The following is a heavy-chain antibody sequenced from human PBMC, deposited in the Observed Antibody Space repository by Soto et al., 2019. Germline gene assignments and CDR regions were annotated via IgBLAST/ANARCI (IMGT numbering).Heavy chain of an antibody. Sequence: GGSLRLSCAASGFTFSSYWMSWVRQAPGKGLEWVANIKQDGSEKYYVDSVKGRFTISRDNAKNSLYLQMNSLRAEDTAVYYCARAIFGVVIDYFDYWGQGTLVTVSS. D-gene: IGHD3-3*01. CDR3: ARAIFGVVIDYFDY. J-gene: IGHJ4*02. CDR1: GFTFSSYW. V-gene: IGHV3-7*04. CDR2: IKQDGSEK.